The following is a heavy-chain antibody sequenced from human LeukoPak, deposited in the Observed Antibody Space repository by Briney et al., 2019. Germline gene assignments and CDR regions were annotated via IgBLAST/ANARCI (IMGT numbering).Heavy chain of an antibody. J-gene: IGHJ4*02. V-gene: IGHV3-7*01. D-gene: IGHD5-18*01. CDR1: GFTFRSYW. CDR3: ARDHGYSYGPIAY. Sequence: GGSLRLSCAASGFTFRSYWMSWVRQAPGKGLEWVATINQDVSQIKYVDSVKGRFTISRDNAKNSLYLQMNSLRAEDTAMYYCARDHGYSYGPIAYWGQGTLVTVSS. CDR2: INQDVSQI.